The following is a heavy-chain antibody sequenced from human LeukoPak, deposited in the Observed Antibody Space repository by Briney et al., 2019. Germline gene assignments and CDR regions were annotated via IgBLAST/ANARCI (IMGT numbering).Heavy chain of an antibody. J-gene: IGHJ4*02. D-gene: IGHD3-22*01. V-gene: IGHV3-9*01. Sequence: GGSLRLSCVASGFTFDDYAMHWVRHAPGKGLEWVAGINWNSVSAVYADSLKGRLTISRDNAKNSLFLQMNSLKTEDTAFYYCAKGARSSSGYTTDWGQGILVTVSS. CDR1: GFTFDDYA. CDR3: AKGARSSSGYTTD. CDR2: INWNSVSA.